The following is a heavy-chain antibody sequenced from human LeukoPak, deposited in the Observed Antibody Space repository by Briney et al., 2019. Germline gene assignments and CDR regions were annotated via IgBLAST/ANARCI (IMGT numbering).Heavy chain of an antibody. CDR1: GGSFSGYY. Sequence: SETLSLTCAVYGGSFSGYYWSWIRQPPGKGLEWIGEINHSGSTNYNPSLKSRVTISVDTSKNQFSLKLSSVTAADTAVYYCAREVGLLWFGELSHDYWGQGTLVTVSS. D-gene: IGHD3-10*01. CDR3: AREVGLLWFGELSHDY. J-gene: IGHJ4*02. CDR2: INHSGST. V-gene: IGHV4-34*01.